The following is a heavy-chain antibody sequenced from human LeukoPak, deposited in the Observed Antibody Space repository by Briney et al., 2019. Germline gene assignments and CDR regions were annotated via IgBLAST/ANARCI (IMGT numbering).Heavy chain of an antibody. CDR3: AKDLRKIVPFDY. CDR1: GFTFSRYA. Sequence: GGSLRLSCAASGFTFSRYAMSWVRQAPGKGLEWVSTFGNSAHYADSVKGRFTISRDNSKNTLYLQMNSLRAEDTAVYHCAKDLRKIVPFDYWGQGTLVTVSS. V-gene: IGHV3-23*01. J-gene: IGHJ4*02. D-gene: IGHD1-26*01. CDR2: FGNSA.